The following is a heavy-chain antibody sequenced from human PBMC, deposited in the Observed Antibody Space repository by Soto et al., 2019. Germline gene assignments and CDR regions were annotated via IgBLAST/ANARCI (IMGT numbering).Heavy chain of an antibody. D-gene: IGHD2-21*01. CDR2: IYYSGST. CDR1: GGSISSSSYY. J-gene: IGHJ5*02. CDR3: ARLGAYYQSLDP. Sequence: SETLSLTCTVSGGSISSSSYYWGWIRQPPGKGLEWIGSIYYSGSTYYNPSLKSRVTISVDTSRNQFSLKLSSVTAADTAVYYCARLGAYYQSLDPWGPGTLVTVSS. V-gene: IGHV4-39*01.